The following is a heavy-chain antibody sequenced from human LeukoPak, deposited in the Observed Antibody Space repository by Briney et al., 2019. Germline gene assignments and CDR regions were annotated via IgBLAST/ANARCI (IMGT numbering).Heavy chain of an antibody. CDR1: GGSISGYY. CDR3: ARVGDSSGYSVLDS. D-gene: IGHD3-22*01. Sequence: SETLSLTCTVSGGSISGYYWSWIRRPPGKGLEWIGHIYYSGSADYNASLKSRATMFVDTSKNEFSLTLRSVTAADAAVYYCARVGDSSGYSVLDSWGQGTLVTVSS. CDR2: IYYSGSA. J-gene: IGHJ4*02. V-gene: IGHV4-59*01.